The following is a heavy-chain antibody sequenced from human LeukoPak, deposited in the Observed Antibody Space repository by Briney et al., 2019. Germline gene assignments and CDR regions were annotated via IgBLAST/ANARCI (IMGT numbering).Heavy chain of an antibody. J-gene: IGHJ4*02. CDR2: IYHSGST. CDR1: GVSVSSGSDY. D-gene: IGHD3-10*01. Sequence: PSETLSLTCNVSGVSVSSGSDYWSWIRQPPGKGLEWIGYIYHSGSTYYNPSLKSRVTISVDTSKNQFSLKLSSVTAADTAVYYCARAFWHYYGSGSSWFDYWGQGTLVTVSS. CDR3: ARAFWHYYGSGSSWFDY. V-gene: IGHV4-61*01.